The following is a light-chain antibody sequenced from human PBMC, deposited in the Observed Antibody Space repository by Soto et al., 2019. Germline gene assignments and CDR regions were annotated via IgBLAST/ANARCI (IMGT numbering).Light chain of an antibody. J-gene: IGLJ2*01. Sequence: SYELTQPPSVSVAPGKTATIPCGGNNIGSKSVHWYQQKPGQAPVLVIYDDSNRPSGIPERFSGSSSGNSATLTIGRVEAGDEADFYCQVWDGSSDHVLFGGGTKLTVL. CDR1: NIGSKS. CDR3: QVWDGSSDHVL. V-gene: IGLV3-21*04. CDR2: DDS.